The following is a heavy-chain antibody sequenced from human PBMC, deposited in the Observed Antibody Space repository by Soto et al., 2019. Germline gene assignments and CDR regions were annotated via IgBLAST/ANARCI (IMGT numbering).Heavy chain of an antibody. CDR1: GFPFSSYA. J-gene: IGHJ4*02. CDR3: AKGGGGYFGDVGN. D-gene: IGHD3-10*01. Sequence: GGSLRLSCAASGFPFSSYAMGWVRQAPVKGLEWVSIISGGGASTYYADSVKGRFTISRDNSKNTLYLQMNSLRAEDTAVYYCAKGGGGYFGDVGNWGQGTPVTVSS. V-gene: IGHV3-23*01. CDR2: ISGGGAST.